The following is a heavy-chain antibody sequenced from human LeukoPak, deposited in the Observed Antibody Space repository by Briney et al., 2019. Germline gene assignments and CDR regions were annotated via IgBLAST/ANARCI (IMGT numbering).Heavy chain of an antibody. J-gene: IGHJ4*02. CDR2: ISGSGGST. Sequence: GGSLRLSCAASGFTFSSYAMSWVRQAPGKGLEWVSAISGSGGSTYYADSVKGRFTISRDNAKNSLYLQMNSLRDEDTAVYFCARDSVSYSGSYYLDFWGQGTLVTVSS. CDR1: GFTFSSYA. D-gene: IGHD1-26*01. V-gene: IGHV3-23*01. CDR3: ARDSVSYSGSYYLDF.